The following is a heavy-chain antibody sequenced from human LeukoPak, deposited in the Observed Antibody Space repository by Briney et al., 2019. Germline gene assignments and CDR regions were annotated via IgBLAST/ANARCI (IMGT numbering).Heavy chain of an antibody. V-gene: IGHV1-69*01. CDR2: FIPIFGTA. J-gene: IGHJ4*02. D-gene: IGHD3-22*01. CDR3: ARTYYYYYDSSGTFDY. CDR1: GGTFSSYA. Sequence: ASVKVSCKASGGTFSSYAISWVRQAPGQGLEWMGGFIPIFGTANYAQKFQGRVTITADESTSTAYMELSSLRSEDTAVYYCARTYYYYYDSSGTFDYWGQGTLVTVSS.